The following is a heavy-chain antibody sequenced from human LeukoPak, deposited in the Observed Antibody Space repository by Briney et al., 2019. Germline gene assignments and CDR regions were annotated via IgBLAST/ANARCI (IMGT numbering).Heavy chain of an antibody. D-gene: IGHD2-21*01. J-gene: IGHJ5*02. V-gene: IGHV3-23*01. Sequence: GGSLRLSCAASGFTFSTYGMSWVRQAPGKGLEWVSAISGSGGSKDYADSVTGRFTISRDNSKNTLYLQMNSLGAEDTAVYYCAKDFVPRRVVIATPNWFDPWGQGTLVTVSS. CDR2: ISGSGGSK. CDR3: AKDFVPRRVVIATPNWFDP. CDR1: GFTFSTYG.